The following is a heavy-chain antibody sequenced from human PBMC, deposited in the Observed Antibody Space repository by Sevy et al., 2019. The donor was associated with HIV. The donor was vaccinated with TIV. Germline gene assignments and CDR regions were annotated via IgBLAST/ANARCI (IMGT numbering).Heavy chain of an antibody. D-gene: IGHD3-9*01. CDR1: XXXXSXYS. J-gene: IGHJ1*01. V-gene: IGHV3-48*02. CDR2: XSXXXSTI. CDR3: AREIGDILXXXRGXXXX. Sequence: GGSLXLXCAAXXXXXSXYSMXXXXXAXXXXLEXXXXXSXXXSTIYYADSVKGRFTISGDNAKNSLYLQMNSLRDEDTAVYYCAREIGDILXXXRGXXXXWGQGTLVTVSS.